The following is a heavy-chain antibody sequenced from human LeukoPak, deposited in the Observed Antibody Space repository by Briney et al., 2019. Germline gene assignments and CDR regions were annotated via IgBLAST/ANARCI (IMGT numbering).Heavy chain of an antibody. CDR2: INPSGGST. J-gene: IGHJ6*02. D-gene: IGHD6-13*01. Sequence: ASVKVSCKASGYTFTSYYMHWVRQAPGQGLEWMGIINPSGGSTSYAQKFQGRVTMTRDTSTSTVYMELSSLRSEDTAVYYCARGYSSSWYRYYYGMDVRGQGTTVTVSS. V-gene: IGHV1-46*01. CDR3: ARGYSSSWYRYYYGMDV. CDR1: GYTFTSYY.